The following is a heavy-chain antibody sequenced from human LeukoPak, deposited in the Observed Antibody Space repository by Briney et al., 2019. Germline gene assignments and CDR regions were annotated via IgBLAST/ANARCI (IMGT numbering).Heavy chain of an antibody. V-gene: IGHV4-4*09. CDR2: IYHSGST. D-gene: IGHD4-23*01. CDR3: ATLTTVGTAYNFDY. J-gene: IGHJ4*02. CDR1: GGSISSYY. Sequence: PSETLSLTCTVSGGSISSYYWSWIRQPPGRGLEWIGYIYHSGSTDYNPSLKSRAAISVDTSRSQFSLKLTSVTAADTAVYYCATLTTVGTAYNFDYGAREPWSPSPQ.